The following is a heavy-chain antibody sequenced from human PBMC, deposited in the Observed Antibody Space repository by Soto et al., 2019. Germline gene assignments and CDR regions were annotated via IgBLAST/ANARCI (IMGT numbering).Heavy chain of an antibody. CDR1: GFTFSSSA. CDR3: ARGLGYYYGMDV. CDR2: IDVGSANA. D-gene: IGHD3-10*01. V-gene: IGHV1-58*01. Sequence: SVKVSCKTSGFTFSSSAVHWVRQARGHRLQWIGWIDVGSANANYAQMLQERVTISRDMSTSTAYMELSSLRPEDTAVYYCARGLGYYYGMDVWGQGTTVTVSS. J-gene: IGHJ6*02.